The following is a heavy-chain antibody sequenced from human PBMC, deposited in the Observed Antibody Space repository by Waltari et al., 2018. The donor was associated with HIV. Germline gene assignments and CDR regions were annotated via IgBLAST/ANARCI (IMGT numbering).Heavy chain of an antibody. D-gene: IGHD4-17*01. V-gene: IGHV3-49*03. CDR1: GFSFGDYA. CDR3: TRGTFTVTYYFDY. J-gene: IGHJ4*02. CDR2: SRSKAYGGTT. Sequence: EVQLGESGGGLVQPGRSLRLSCATSGFSFGDYAMSWFRQAPGKGREWVGFSRSKAYGGTTQYAASVKGRFTISRDDSKSIAYLQMNSLKTEDTALYYCTRGTFTVTYYFDYWGRGTLVTVSS.